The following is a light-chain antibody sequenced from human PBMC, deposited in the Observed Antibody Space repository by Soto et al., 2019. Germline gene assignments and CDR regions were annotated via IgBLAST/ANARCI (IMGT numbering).Light chain of an antibody. CDR2: DVS. CDR1: SSDLTYNS. CDR3: SSSTPTRGLV. Sequence: SFLTQPASVSGSLGQSIYISCTEDSSDLTYNSVSWYQHHPHKAPKLIIYDVSYRPSGVSTRFSGSQSAGSASLTISGLPAEDEADYYCSSSTPTRGLVFGSGTKVTVL. V-gene: IGLV2-14*01. J-gene: IGLJ1*01.